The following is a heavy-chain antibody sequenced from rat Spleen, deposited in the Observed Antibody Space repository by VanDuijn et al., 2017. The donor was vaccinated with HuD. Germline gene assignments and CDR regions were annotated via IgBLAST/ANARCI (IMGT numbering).Heavy chain of an antibody. CDR2: MWNDGDT. CDR3: TRDRDGHRLFDY. J-gene: IGHJ2*01. D-gene: IGHD1-12*02. Sequence: QVQVKESGPGLVQPSQTLSLTCTVSGFSLTSNGVSWVRQTPGKGLEWMGLMWNDGDTSYNSALKSRLSISRDTARSQVFLKMNSLQTDDTGPYYCTRDRDGHRLFDYWGQGVMVTVSS. CDR1: GFSLTSNG. V-gene: IGHV2-63*01.